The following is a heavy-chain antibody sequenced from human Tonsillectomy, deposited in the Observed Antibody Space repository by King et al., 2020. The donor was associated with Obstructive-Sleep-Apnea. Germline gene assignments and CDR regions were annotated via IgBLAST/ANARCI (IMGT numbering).Heavy chain of an antibody. CDR2: ISHDGSNK. D-gene: IGHD5-18*01. J-gene: IGHJ6*02. CDR3: ARDLTVDTAMGNDYYYGMDV. Sequence: VQLVESGGGVVQPGRSLRLSCAASGFTFSSYAMHWVRQAPGKGLEWVAVISHDGSNKYYADSVKGRFTISRDNSKNTLYLQMNSLRAEDTAVYYCARDLTVDTAMGNDYYYGMDVWGQGTTVTVSS. V-gene: IGHV3-30*04. CDR1: GFTFSSYA.